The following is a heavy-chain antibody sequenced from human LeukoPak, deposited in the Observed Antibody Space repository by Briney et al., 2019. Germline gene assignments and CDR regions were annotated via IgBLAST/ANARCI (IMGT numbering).Heavy chain of an antibody. CDR1: GGSISSTTYY. CDR2: IYTSGST. V-gene: IGHV4-61*05. D-gene: IGHD1-26*01. J-gene: IGHJ3*02. Sequence: SETLSLTCTVSGGSISSTTYYWGWIRQPPGKGLEWIGRIYTSGSTNYNPSLKSRITMSVDTSKKQFSLKLSSVTAADTAVYYCATSYSGSYYDAFDIWGQGTMVTVSS. CDR3: ATSYSGSYYDAFDI.